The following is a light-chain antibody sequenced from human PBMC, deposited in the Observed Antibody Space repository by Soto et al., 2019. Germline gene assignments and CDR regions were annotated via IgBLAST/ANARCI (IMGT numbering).Light chain of an antibody. Sequence: DIQMTQSPSSLSASVGDRVTITCRASQGINNYLIWYQQKPGKAPELLIYDAFSLQTGVPSRFSGGASGTDFTLTISSLQPVDVATYYCQQYDTLPPTFGQGTKLEI. CDR2: DAF. CDR3: QQYDTLPPT. V-gene: IGKV1-33*01. CDR1: QGINNY. J-gene: IGKJ2*01.